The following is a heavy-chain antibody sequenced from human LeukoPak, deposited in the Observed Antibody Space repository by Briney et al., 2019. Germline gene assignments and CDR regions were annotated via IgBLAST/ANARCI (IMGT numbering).Heavy chain of an antibody. V-gene: IGHV1-18*01. D-gene: IGHD3-10*01. CDR3: ARTTYYYGSGSYPADY. Sequence: ASVKVSCKASGYTFTSYGISWVRQAPGQGLEWMGWISAYNGNTNYAQKLQGRVTMTTDPSTSTAYMELRSLRSDDTAAYYCARTTYYYGSGSYPADYWGQGTLVTVSS. J-gene: IGHJ4*02. CDR2: ISAYNGNT. CDR1: GYTFTSYG.